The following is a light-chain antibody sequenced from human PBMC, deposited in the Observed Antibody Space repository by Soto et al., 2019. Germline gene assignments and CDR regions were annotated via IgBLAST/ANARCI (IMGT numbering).Light chain of an antibody. CDR2: GAS. CDR3: QQYNNWPPIT. CDR1: RSINSF. J-gene: IGKJ5*01. Sequence: EIVLTQSPGTPSLSPGEGATLSCRASRSINSFLAWYQQKPGQAPRLLIYGASTRATGIPARFSGSGSGTEFTLTISSLQSEDFAVYYCQQYNNWPPITFGQGTRLEIK. V-gene: IGKV3-15*01.